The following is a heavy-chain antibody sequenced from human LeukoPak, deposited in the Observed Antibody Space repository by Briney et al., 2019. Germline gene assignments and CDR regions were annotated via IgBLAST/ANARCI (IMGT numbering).Heavy chain of an antibody. CDR2: INPNSGGT. D-gene: IGHD6-13*01. CDR3: ARAYSSSWYNFDY. CDR1: GYTFTGYY. Sequence: ASVKVSCKASGYTFTGYYMHWVRQAPGQGLEWMGWINPNSGGTNYAQKFQGRVTMTRDTSISTAYMELSRLRSDDTAVYYCARAYSSSWYNFDYRGQGTLVTVSS. V-gene: IGHV1-2*02. J-gene: IGHJ4*02.